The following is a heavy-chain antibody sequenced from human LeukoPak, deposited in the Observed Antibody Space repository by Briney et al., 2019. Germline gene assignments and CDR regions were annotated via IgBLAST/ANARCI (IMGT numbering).Heavy chain of an antibody. V-gene: IGHV3-48*03. CDR1: GFTFSSYE. CDR2: ISSSGSTI. Sequence: GGSLTLSCAASGFTFSSYEMNWVRQAPGTRLEGLSYISSSGSTIYYADSVKGRFTISRDNDKNSLYLQMNSLRAEDTAVYYCARSPRGYSDYWGQGTLVTVCS. CDR3: ARSPRGYSDY. J-gene: IGHJ4*02.